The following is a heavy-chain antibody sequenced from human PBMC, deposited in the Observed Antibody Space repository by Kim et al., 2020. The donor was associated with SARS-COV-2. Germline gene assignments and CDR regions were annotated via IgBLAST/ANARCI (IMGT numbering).Heavy chain of an antibody. CDR3: ATSGRTGLLWFEDLPPGFDY. D-gene: IGHD3-10*01. V-gene: IGHV1-24*01. CDR1: GYTLTELS. J-gene: IGHJ4*02. CDR2: FDPEDGET. Sequence: ASVKVSCKVSGYTLTELSMHWVRQAPGKGLEWMGGFDPEDGETIYAQKFQGRVTMTEDTSTDTAYMELSSLRSEDTAVYYCATSGRTGLLWFEDLPPGFDYWGQGTLVTVSS.